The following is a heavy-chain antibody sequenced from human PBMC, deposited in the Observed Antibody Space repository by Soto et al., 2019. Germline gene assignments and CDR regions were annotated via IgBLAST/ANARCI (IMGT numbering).Heavy chain of an antibody. J-gene: IGHJ4*02. Sequence: QVQLVQSGAEVKKPGASVKVSCKASGYTFTSYAMHWVRQAPGQRLEWMGWINAGNGNTKYSQKFQGRVTITRDTSASTAYMELSSLRSEDTAVYYCARESLRVIIYDYWGQGTLVTVSS. D-gene: IGHD3-3*01. CDR2: INAGNGNT. CDR1: GYTFTSYA. V-gene: IGHV1-3*01. CDR3: ARESLRVIIYDY.